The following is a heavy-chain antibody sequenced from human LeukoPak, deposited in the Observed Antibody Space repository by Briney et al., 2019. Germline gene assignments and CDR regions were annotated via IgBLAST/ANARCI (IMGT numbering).Heavy chain of an antibody. V-gene: IGHV3-23*01. D-gene: IGHD6-19*01. CDR2: INNNGGTT. J-gene: IGHJ4*02. CDR1: GGSISGASYY. CDR3: ATASRGWYDY. Sequence: LSLTCTVSGGSISGASYYWSWVRQAPGKGLEWVSVINNNGGTTYYADSVKGRFTISRDNSKDTLSLQVNSLRAEDTAVYYCATASRGWYDYWGQGTLLTVSS.